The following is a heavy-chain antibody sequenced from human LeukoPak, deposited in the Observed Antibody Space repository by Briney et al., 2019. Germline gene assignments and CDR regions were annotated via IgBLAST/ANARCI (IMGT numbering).Heavy chain of an antibody. CDR1: GGTFSSYA. D-gene: IGHD3-10*01. V-gene: IGHV1-18*01. CDR2: ISAYNGNT. J-gene: IGHJ4*02. Sequence: ASVKVSCKASGGTFSSYAISWVRQAPGQGLEWMGWISAYNGNTNYAQKLQGRVTMTTDTSTSTAYMELRSLRSDDTAVYYCAGHGEIWGFGEPMYYFDYWGQGTLVTVSS. CDR3: AGHGEIWGFGEPMYYFDY.